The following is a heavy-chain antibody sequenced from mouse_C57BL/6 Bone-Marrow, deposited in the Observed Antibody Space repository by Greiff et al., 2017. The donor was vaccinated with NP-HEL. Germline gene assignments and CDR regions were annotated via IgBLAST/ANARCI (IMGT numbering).Heavy chain of an antibody. CDR3: TTWDSSGYVGY. J-gene: IGHJ2*01. D-gene: IGHD3-2*02. CDR2: IDPENGDT. V-gene: IGHV14-4*01. CDR1: GFNIKDDY. Sequence: VQLQQSGAELVRPGASVKLSCTASGFNIKDDYMHWVKQRPEQGLEWIGWIDPENGDTDYASKFQGKATITADTSSNTAYLQLSSLTSEDTAVYYCTTWDSSGYVGYWGQGTTLTVSS.